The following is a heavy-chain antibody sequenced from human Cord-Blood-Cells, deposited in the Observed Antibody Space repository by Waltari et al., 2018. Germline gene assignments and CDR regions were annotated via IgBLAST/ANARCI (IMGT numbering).Heavy chain of an antibody. CDR2: IYYSGST. D-gene: IGHD3-10*01. V-gene: IGHV4-39*01. J-gene: IGHJ4*02. Sequence: QLQLQESGPGLVKPSETLSLTCTVPGGSISSSSSYWGWIPPPPGKGREWIGSIYYSGSTYYNPSPKSRVTISVDTSKNQFSLKLSSVTAADTAVYYCASVAPYITMVRGVIDYWGQGTLVTVSS. CDR3: ASVAPYITMVRGVIDY. CDR1: GGSISSSSSY.